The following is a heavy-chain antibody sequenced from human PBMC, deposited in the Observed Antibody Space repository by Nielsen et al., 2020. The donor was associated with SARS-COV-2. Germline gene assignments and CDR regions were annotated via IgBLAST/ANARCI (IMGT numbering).Heavy chain of an antibody. CDR3: ARYASEYYYYYYMDV. CDR2: IDPSDSYV. J-gene: IGHJ6*03. D-gene: IGHD2-2*01. CDR1: GYSFTSHW. V-gene: IGHV5-10-1*01. Sequence: GESLKISCKGSGYSFTSHWITWVRQMPGKGLEWMGRIDPSDSYVDYSPSFQGHVAISADKSISTAYLQWSSLKASDTAMYYCARYASEYYYYYYMDVWGTVTTVTVPS.